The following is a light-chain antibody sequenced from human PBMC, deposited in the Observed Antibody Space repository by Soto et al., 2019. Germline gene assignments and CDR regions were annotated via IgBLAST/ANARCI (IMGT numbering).Light chain of an antibody. CDR3: QHYDSLPIT. V-gene: IGKV3-20*01. J-gene: IGKJ5*01. Sequence: EIVLTQSPGTLSLSPGERATLSCRASQSVSSSYLAWYQQKPGQPPRLLIYGASSRATGIPDRFSGSWSGTDFTLTISRLEPEDFAVFYCQHYDSLPITFGQGTRLETK. CDR2: GAS. CDR1: QSVSSSY.